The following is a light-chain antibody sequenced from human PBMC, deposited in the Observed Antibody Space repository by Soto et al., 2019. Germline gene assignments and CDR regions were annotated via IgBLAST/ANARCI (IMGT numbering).Light chain of an antibody. Sequence: QSVLTQPPSVSGAPGQRVPISCTESSSNIGAGYDVHWYQQLPGTAPKLLIYGNSNRPSGVPDRFSGSKSGTSASLAITGLQAEDEADYYCQSYDSSLSGGVFGGGTKLTVL. J-gene: IGLJ3*02. CDR2: GNS. CDR1: SSNIGAGYD. CDR3: QSYDSSLSGGV. V-gene: IGLV1-40*01.